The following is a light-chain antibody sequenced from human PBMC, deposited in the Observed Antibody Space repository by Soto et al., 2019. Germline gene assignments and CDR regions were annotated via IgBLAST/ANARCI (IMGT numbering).Light chain of an antibody. CDR1: QSISSW. J-gene: IGKJ4*01. CDR2: DAS. V-gene: IGKV1-5*01. Sequence: DIQMIASPFTLSSSVGDSGTIPRRASQSISSWLAWYQQKPGKAPNLLIYDASSLESGVPSRFSGSGSGTEFTLTISSLQPDDFATYYCQHYGTYPLTFGGGTKVDIK. CDR3: QHYGTYPLT.